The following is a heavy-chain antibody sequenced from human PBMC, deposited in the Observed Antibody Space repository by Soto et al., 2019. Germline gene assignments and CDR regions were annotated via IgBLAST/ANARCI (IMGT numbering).Heavy chain of an antibody. CDR1: GDSISPYY. CDR3: AGSYGASFDY. Sequence: PSETLSLTCTVSGDSISPYYWSWIRQPPGKGLEWIGYIFYSGSTSYNPSLKSRVTISVDTSKNQFSLKLSSLTSADTAVYYCAGSYGASFDYCSQGTLVTVSS. D-gene: IGHD4-17*01. CDR2: IFYSGST. J-gene: IGHJ4*02. V-gene: IGHV4-59*01.